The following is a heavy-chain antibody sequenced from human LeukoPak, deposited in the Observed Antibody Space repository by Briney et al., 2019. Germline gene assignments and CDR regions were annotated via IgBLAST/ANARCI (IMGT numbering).Heavy chain of an antibody. CDR2: INPSGGST. D-gene: IGHD6-19*01. CDR1: GYTFTSYY. J-gene: IGHJ4*02. V-gene: IGHV1-46*01. Sequence: ASVKVSCKASGYTFTSYYMHWVRQAPGQGLEWIGIINPSGGSTSYAQKFQGRVTMTRDTSTSTVYMVLRSLRSEDTAVYYCARDWAIAVAGNPKDHWGQGTLVPVSS. CDR3: ARDWAIAVAGNPKDH.